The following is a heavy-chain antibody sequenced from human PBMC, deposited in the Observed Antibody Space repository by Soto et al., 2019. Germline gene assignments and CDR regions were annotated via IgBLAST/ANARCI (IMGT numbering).Heavy chain of an antibody. CDR1: GFTLSDHY. Sequence: EVQLVESGGGLVQPGGSLRLSCAGSGFTLSDHYIDWVRQAPGKGLEWVGRSRDKAQGYSTAYAASVKGRFTTSRDESKNSVYLQMNSLKTEDTAVYYCARHRLKYSSSGDQHRGMDVWGRGTTVTVS. D-gene: IGHD6-19*01. CDR3: ARHRLKYSSSGDQHRGMDV. V-gene: IGHV3-72*01. J-gene: IGHJ6*02. CDR2: SRDKAQGYST.